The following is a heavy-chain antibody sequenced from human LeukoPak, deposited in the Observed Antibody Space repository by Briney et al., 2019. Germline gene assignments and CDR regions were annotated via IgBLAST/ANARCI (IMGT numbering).Heavy chain of an antibody. CDR1: GYTFTGYY. J-gene: IGHJ5*02. D-gene: IGHD3-22*01. CDR2: INPNSGGT. V-gene: IGHV1-2*02. Sequence: GASVEVSCKASGYTFTGYYMHWVRQAPGQGLEWMGWINPNSGGTNYAQKFQGRVTMTRDTSISTAYMELSRLRSDDTAVYYCAREGVTYYDSSGYTRGFDPWGQGTLVTVTS. CDR3: AREGVTYYDSSGYTRGFDP.